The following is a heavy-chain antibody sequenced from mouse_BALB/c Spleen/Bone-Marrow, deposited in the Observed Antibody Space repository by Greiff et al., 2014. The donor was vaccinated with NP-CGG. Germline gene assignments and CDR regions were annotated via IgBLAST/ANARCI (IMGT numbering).Heavy chain of an antibody. D-gene: IGHD1-1*01. J-gene: IGHJ1*01. CDR1: GYTFTSYY. V-gene: IGHV1S81*02. Sequence: QVQLKQSGAELVKPGASVKLSCKASGYTFTSYYMYWVKQRPGQGLEWIGGINPSNGGTNFKEKFKSKATLTVDKSSSTAYMQLSSLTSEDSAVYYCTRDHYYYGSSYWYFDVWGAGTTVTVSS. CDR3: TRDHYYYGSSYWYFDV. CDR2: INPSNGGT.